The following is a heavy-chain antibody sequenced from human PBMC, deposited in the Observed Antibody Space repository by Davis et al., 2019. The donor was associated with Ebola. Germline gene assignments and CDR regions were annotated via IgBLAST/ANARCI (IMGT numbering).Heavy chain of an antibody. CDR3: AREQVYYDFWSGPFDY. D-gene: IGHD3-3*01. Sequence: GESLKISCAASGFTFSSYSMNWVRQAPGKGLVWVSRINTDGTRTDYADSVKGRFTISRDNAKNSLYLQMNSLRAEDTAVYYCAREQVYYDFWSGPFDYWGQGTLVTVSS. J-gene: IGHJ4*02. V-gene: IGHV3-74*01. CDR2: INTDGTRT. CDR1: GFTFSSYS.